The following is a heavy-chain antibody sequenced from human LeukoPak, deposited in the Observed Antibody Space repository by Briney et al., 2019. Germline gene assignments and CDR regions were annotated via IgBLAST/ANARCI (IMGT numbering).Heavy chain of an antibody. Sequence: SETLSLTCTVSGGSISSGDYYWSWIRQPPGTGLEWIGYIYYSGSTYYNPSLKSRVTISVDTSTNQFSLKLSSVTAADTAVYYCARVDRTVTTGYYFDYWGQGTLVTVSS. CDR2: IYYSGST. CDR1: GGSISSGDYY. J-gene: IGHJ4*02. CDR3: ARVDRTVTTGYYFDY. V-gene: IGHV4-30-4*01. D-gene: IGHD4-17*01.